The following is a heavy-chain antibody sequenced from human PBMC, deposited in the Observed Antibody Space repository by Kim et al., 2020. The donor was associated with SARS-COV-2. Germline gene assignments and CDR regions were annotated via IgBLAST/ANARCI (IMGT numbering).Heavy chain of an antibody. CDR2: ISYDGSNK. J-gene: IGHJ6*02. CDR1: GFTFSSYG. D-gene: IGHD6-13*01. Sequence: GGSLRLSCAASGFTFSSYGMHWVRQAPGKGLEWVAVISYDGSNKYYADSVKGRFTISRDNSKNTLYLQMNSLRAEDTAVYYCAKSPIAAAGKDYYYGMDVWGQGTTVTVSS. CDR3: AKSPIAAAGKDYYYGMDV. V-gene: IGHV3-30*18.